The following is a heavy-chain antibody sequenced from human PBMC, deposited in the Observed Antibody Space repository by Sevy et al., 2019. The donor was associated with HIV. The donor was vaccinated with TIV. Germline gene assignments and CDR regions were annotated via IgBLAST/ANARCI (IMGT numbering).Heavy chain of an antibody. CDR2: INHSGGT. Sequence: SETMSLTCAVYGGSFSGYYWSWIRQPPGKGLEWIGEINHSGGTNYNPSLKSRVTISVDTSKNQFSLKLNSVAAADTAVYYCARHCAGSSCSHAFDIWGQGTMVTVSS. D-gene: IGHD2-15*01. V-gene: IGHV4-34*01. J-gene: IGHJ3*02. CDR1: GGSFSGYY. CDR3: ARHCAGSSCSHAFDI.